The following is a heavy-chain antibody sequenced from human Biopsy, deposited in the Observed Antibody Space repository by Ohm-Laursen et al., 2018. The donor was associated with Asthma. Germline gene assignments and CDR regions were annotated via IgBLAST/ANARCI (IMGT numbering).Heavy chain of an antibody. CDR3: ARAQDYYDSRGYYRSFDY. D-gene: IGHD3-22*01. CDR2: ISYSGST. Sequence: SETLSLTCTVSGGSVSSGSHYWSWIRQPPGKGLEWIGYISYSGSTNYNPSLKSRVTISVDTSKNQFSPKLSSVTAADTAVYYCARAQDYYDSRGYYRSFDYWGQGTLVTVSS. J-gene: IGHJ4*02. CDR1: GGSVSSGSHY. V-gene: IGHV4-61*01.